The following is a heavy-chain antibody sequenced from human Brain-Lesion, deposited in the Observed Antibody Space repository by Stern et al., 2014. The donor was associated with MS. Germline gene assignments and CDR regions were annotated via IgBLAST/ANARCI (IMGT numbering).Heavy chain of an antibody. CDR1: GGSISSSGYY. Sequence: VQLVESGPGLVKPSQTLSLTCTVSGGSISSSGYYWSWIRQPADKGLEWIGRIPDSGSTSYNPSLKSRVTISMDTAQNQFSLKLPSVTAADTAVYYCATTRWDLFTWNWFDPWGQGTLVTVSS. CDR3: ATTRWDLFTWNWFDP. CDR2: IPDSGST. J-gene: IGHJ5*02. D-gene: IGHD1-26*01. V-gene: IGHV4-61*02.